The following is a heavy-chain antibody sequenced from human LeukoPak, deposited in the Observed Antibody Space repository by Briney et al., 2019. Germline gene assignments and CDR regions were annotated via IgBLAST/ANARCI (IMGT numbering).Heavy chain of an antibody. CDR2: IYSGDSDT. CDR3: ARANGRLRSGYSTGWYAGNFDY. J-gene: IGHJ4*02. V-gene: IGHV5-51*01. CDR1: GYRFTNYW. D-gene: IGHD6-19*01. Sequence: GEPLKISCKGSGYRFTNYWIGWVRQMPGKGLEWMGIIYSGDSDTRYSPAFQGQVTMSADKSISTAYLQWGSLEASDTAMYYCARANGRLRSGYSTGWYAGNFDYWGQGTLVSVSS.